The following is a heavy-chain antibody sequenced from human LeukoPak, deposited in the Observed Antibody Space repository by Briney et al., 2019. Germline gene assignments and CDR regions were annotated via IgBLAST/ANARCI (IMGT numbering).Heavy chain of an antibody. CDR2: IYHSGST. V-gene: IGHV4-4*02. CDR3: ARRHCSSTSCYSYYYGMDV. Sequence: SGTLSLTCAVSGGSISSSNWWRWVRPPPGKGLEWIGEIYHSGSTNYTPSLKSRVPISVAKSKNLLFLKLSSVTAADTAVSYCARRHCSSTSCYSYYYGMDVWGQGTTVTVSS. CDR1: GGSISSSNW. D-gene: IGHD2-2*01. J-gene: IGHJ6*02.